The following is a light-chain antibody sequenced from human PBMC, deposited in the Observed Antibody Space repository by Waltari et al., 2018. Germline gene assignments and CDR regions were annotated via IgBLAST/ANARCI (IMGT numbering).Light chain of an antibody. Sequence: DIVMTQSRDSLAVSLGERATINCKSSQSVLYSSSNKSYLTWYQQKPGQPPKLLIFWASTRESGVPDRFSGSGSGTDFTLTISSLQAEDVAVYYCHQYYSTPWTFGQGTKVEIK. J-gene: IGKJ1*01. V-gene: IGKV4-1*01. CDR2: WAS. CDR1: QSVLYSSSNKSY. CDR3: HQYYSTPWT.